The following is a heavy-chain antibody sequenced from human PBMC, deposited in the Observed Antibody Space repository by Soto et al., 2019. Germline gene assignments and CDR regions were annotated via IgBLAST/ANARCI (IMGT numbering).Heavy chain of an antibody. D-gene: IGHD3-22*01. CDR2: IDPSDSYT. CDR1: GYSFTSYW. Sequence: PGESLKISCKGSGYSFTSYWISWVRQMPGKGLEWMGRIDPSDSYTNYSPSFQGHVTISADKSISTAYLQWSSLKASDTAMYYCVRADSSGYYYFDYWGQGTLVTVSS. CDR3: VRADSSGYYYFDY. J-gene: IGHJ4*02. V-gene: IGHV5-10-1*01.